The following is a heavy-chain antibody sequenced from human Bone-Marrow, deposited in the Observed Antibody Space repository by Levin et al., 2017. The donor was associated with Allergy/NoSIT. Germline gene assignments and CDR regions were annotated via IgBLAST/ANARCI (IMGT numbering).Heavy chain of an antibody. V-gene: IGHV3-15*07. Sequence: GWSLRLSCAASVFTFIPSFLNWVRQAPGKGLEWVGRIKSKTDGGTPDYAAPVKGRFTLALDDSKNTLYLQMNSLKTEDTAVYYCTTGTTVRYRWKAPTYYYYYGMDGWGQGTTVTVSS. J-gene: IGHJ6*02. CDR3: TTGTTVRYRWKAPTYYYYYGMDG. CDR2: IKSKTDGGTP. D-gene: IGHD4-11*01. CDR1: VFTFIPSF.